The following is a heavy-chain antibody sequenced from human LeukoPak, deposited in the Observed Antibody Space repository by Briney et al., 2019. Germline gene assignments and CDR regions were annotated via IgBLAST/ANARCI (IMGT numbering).Heavy chain of an antibody. CDR2: ITSGSTTI. D-gene: IGHD2-15*01. V-gene: IGHV3-48*01. CDR3: ARGSDVSDY. CDR1: GFTFSSYW. Sequence: PGGSLRLSCAASGFTFSSYWMHWVRQAPGKGLEWVSYITSGSTTIYYADSVKGRFTISRDNAKNSLYLQMNSLRAEDTAVYYCARGSDVSDYWGQGTLVTVSS. J-gene: IGHJ4*02.